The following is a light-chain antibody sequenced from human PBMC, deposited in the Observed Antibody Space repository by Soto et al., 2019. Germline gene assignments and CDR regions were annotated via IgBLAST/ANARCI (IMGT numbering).Light chain of an antibody. CDR3: QQRSNWPLIT. V-gene: IGKV3-11*01. CDR2: DAS. J-gene: IGKJ5*01. Sequence: EIVLTQSPATLSLSPGERATLSCRASQSVSRKLAWYQQKPGQGPRLLIYDASNRATGIPARFSGSGSGTDFTLTISSLEPEDFGIYYCQQRSNWPLITFGQGTRLEI. CDR1: QSVSRK.